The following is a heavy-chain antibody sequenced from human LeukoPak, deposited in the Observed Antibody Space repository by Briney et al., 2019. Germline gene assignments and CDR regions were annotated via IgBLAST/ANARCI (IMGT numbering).Heavy chain of an antibody. J-gene: IGHJ6*04. Sequence: GGSLRLSCAASGFTFSSFSLNWVGQAPGKGREGVPSISSSSSYIYYADSVKGRFTISRDNAKNSLYLQMNSLRAEDTAVYYCARDKAYGAGGMDVWGKGTTVTVSS. D-gene: IGHD4-17*01. CDR2: ISSSSSYI. CDR1: GFTFSSFS. V-gene: IGHV3-21*01. CDR3: ARDKAYGAGGMDV.